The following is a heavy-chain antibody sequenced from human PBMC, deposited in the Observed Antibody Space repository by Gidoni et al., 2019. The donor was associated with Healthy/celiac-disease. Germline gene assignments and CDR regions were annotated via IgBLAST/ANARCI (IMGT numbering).Heavy chain of an antibody. D-gene: IGHD6-19*01. Sequence: EVQLLESGGGLVQPGGSLRLSCAASGFTFSSYAMSWVRQAPGKGLEWVSAISGSGGSTYYADSVKGRFTISRDNSKNTLYLQMNSLRAEDTAVYYCAKPELVRQWLTFYYYYGMDVWGQGTTVTVSS. CDR3: AKPELVRQWLTFYYYYGMDV. CDR2: ISGSGGST. J-gene: IGHJ6*02. V-gene: IGHV3-23*01. CDR1: GFTFSSYA.